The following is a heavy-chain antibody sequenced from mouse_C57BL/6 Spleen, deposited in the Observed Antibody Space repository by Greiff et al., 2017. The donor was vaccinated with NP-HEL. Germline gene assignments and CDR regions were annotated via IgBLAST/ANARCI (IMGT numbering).Heavy chain of an antibody. V-gene: IGHV1-55*01. CDR3: APYYYGSSYSYYFDY. D-gene: IGHD1-1*01. CDR1: GYTFTSYW. CDR2: IYPGSGST. Sequence: VQLQQPGAELVKPGASVKMSCKASGYTFTSYWITWVKQRPGQGLEWIGDIYPGSGSTNYNEKFKSKATLTVDTSSSTAYMQLSSLTSEDSAVYYCAPYYYGSSYSYYFDYWGQGTTLTVSS. J-gene: IGHJ2*01.